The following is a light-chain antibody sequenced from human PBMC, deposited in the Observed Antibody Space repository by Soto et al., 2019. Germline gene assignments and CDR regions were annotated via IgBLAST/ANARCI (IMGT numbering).Light chain of an antibody. V-gene: IGLV2-14*01. CDR3: SSYTSSNTLEV. CDR2: EVS. Sequence: QSALIQPASVSGSPGQSITFSCTGTSRDVGGSNYVSWYQHHPHRAPKLLIYEVSYRPSGVSSRFSGSKSGNTASLTISGLQAEDDADYYCSSYTSSNTLEVFGVGTKVTVL. J-gene: IGLJ1*01. CDR1: SRDVGGSNY.